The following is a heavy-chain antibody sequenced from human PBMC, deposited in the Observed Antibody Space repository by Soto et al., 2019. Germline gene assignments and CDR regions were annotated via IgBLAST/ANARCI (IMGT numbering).Heavy chain of an antibody. CDR1: GYTFTSYA. V-gene: IGHV1-3*01. J-gene: IGHJ6*02. CDR3: ARDSWILELYEYYYGMDV. CDR2: INAGNGNT. Sequence: ASVKVSCKASGYTFTSYAMHWVRQAPGQRLEWMGWINAGNGNTKYSQKFQGRVTITRDTSASTAYMELSSLRSEDTAVYYCARDSWILELYEYYYGMDVWGQGTTVTVSS. D-gene: IGHD1-7*01.